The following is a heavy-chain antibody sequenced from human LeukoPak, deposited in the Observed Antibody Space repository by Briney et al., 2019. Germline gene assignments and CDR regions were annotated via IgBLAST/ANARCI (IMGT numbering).Heavy chain of an antibody. CDR1: GFSFNYYD. Sequence: PGGSLKLSCAGSGFSFNYYDMNWVRQAPGKGLEWVSSISPKSDFIYYSDSVRGRFTISRDNAENSLYPQMNSLRAEDTAVYYCARADCSSSTCYLRRSWFDPWGQGTLVTVSS. CDR3: ARADCSSSTCYLRRSWFDP. V-gene: IGHV3-21*01. CDR2: ISPKSDFI. D-gene: IGHD2-2*01. J-gene: IGHJ5*02.